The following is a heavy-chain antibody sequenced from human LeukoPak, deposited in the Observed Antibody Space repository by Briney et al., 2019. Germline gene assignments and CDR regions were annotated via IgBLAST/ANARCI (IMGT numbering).Heavy chain of an antibody. J-gene: IGHJ5*01. Sequence: ASVKVSCKASGYTFTGYYMHWVRQAPGQGLEWMGWINPNSGGTNYAQKFQGRVTMTRDTSISTAYMELSRLRSDDTAVYYCARVDVLRFLEWFDCCGQGTLLTVSS. CDR2: INPNSGGT. V-gene: IGHV1-2*02. CDR3: ARVDVLRFLEWFDC. CDR1: GYTFTGYY. D-gene: IGHD3-3*01.